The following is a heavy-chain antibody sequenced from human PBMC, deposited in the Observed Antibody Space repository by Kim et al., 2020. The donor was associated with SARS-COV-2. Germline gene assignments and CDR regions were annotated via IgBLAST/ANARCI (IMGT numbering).Heavy chain of an antibody. J-gene: IGHJ4*02. CDR3: ARELQGGGFYGFDY. D-gene: IGHD2-15*01. Sequence: ADSVKGRFTISRDNSKNTLYLQMNSLRAEDTAVYYCARELQGGGFYGFDYWGQGTLVTVSS. V-gene: IGHV3-66*01.